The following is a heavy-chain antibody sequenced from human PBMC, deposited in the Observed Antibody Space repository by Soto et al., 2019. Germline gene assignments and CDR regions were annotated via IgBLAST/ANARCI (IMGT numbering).Heavy chain of an antibody. Sequence: QLQLQESGPGLVKPSETLSLTCTVSGGSISSSSYYWGWIRQPPGKGLEWIGSIHYGGSTYYNPSIKCRVTISVDTSKNPSSLKLSSVTAADTAVYYCARHQQWLVQPSFEYWGQGTLVTVSS. CDR1: GGSISSSSYY. V-gene: IGHV4-39*01. D-gene: IGHD6-19*01. CDR3: ARHQQWLVQPSFEY. J-gene: IGHJ4*02. CDR2: IHYGGST.